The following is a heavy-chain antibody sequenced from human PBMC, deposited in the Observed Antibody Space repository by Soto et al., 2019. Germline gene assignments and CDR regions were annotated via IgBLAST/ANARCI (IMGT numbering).Heavy chain of an antibody. V-gene: IGHV3-30-3*01. CDR1: GFTFSSYA. D-gene: IGHD3-3*01. Sequence: QVQLVESGGGVVQPGRSLRLSCAASGFTFSSYAMHWVRQAPGKGLEWVAVISYDGSNKYYADSVKGRFTIPRDNSKNTLYLQMNSLRAEDTAVYYCASHTIFGVVPDYWGQGTLVTVSS. J-gene: IGHJ4*02. CDR3: ASHTIFGVVPDY. CDR2: ISYDGSNK.